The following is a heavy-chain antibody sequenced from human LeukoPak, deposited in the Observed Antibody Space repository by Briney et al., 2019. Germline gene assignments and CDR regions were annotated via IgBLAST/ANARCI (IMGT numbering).Heavy chain of an antibody. D-gene: IGHD3-22*01. CDR2: IYYSGST. Sequence: PSETLSLTCTVSGGSISSSSYYWGWIRQPPGKGLEWIGSIYYSGSTCYNPSLKSRVTISVDTSKNQFSLKLSSVTAADTAVYYCARDGEYYYDSSGYYHDAFDIWGQGTMVTVSS. CDR1: GGSISSSSYY. J-gene: IGHJ3*02. V-gene: IGHV4-39*07. CDR3: ARDGEYYYDSSGYYHDAFDI.